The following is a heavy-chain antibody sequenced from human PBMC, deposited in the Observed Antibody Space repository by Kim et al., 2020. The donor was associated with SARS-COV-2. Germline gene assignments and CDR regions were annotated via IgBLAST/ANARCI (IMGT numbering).Heavy chain of an antibody. V-gene: IGHV3-33*08. CDR3: ARDSYLGLGCSGGSCYLHYYGMDV. D-gene: IGHD2-15*01. CDR2: IWYDGSNK. CDR1: GFTFSSYG. Sequence: GGSLRLSCAASGFTFSSYGMHWVRQAPGKGLEWVAVIWYDGSNKYYADSVKGRFTISRDNSKNTLYLQMNSLRAEDTAVYYCARDSYLGLGCSGGSCYLHYYGMDVWGQGTTVTVSS. J-gene: IGHJ6*02.